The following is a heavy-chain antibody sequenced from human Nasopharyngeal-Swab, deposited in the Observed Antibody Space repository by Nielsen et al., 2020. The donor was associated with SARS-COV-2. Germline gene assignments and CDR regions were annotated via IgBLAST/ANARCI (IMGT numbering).Heavy chain of an antibody. CDR2: IYPGDSDT. D-gene: IGHD2-2*01. J-gene: IGHJ4*02. Sequence: ESLKISCWGSGYSFSSYWIGWVRQMPGKGLEWMGVIYPGDSDTRYSPSFQGQVTISVDKSLSTAYLQWSSLKAPDTAMYYCARHAVTTSHSYCSSTSCYFDYWGQGTLVTVSS. V-gene: IGHV5-51*01. CDR3: ARHAVTTSHSYCSSTSCYFDY. CDR1: GYSFSSYW.